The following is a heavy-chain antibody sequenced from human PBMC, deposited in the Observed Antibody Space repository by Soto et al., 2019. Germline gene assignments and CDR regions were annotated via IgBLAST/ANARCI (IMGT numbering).Heavy chain of an antibody. V-gene: IGHV4-39*01. CDR3: ARPLVAAAGSPDWYFDL. CDR2: IYYSGST. CDR1: GGSISGSSYY. Sequence: QLQLQESGPGLVKPSETLSLTCTVSGGSISGSSYYWGWIRQPPGKGLEWIGSIYYSGSTYYNPSLKSRVTISVDTSKNQFSLKLSSVTAADTAVYYCARPLVAAAGSPDWYFDLWGRGTLVTVSS. D-gene: IGHD6-13*01. J-gene: IGHJ2*01.